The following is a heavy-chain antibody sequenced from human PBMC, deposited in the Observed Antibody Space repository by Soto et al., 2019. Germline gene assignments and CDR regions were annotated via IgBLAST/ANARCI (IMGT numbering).Heavy chain of an antibody. CDR3: ARGRLISLYYFDY. V-gene: IGHV3-13*01. CDR1: GFTFSNYD. Sequence: EVQLVESGGGLVQPGGSLRLSCAASGFTFSNYDMHWVRHVTGKGLEWVSTIGTAGDTYYPGSVKARFTISKENAKISLYLQMNSLRAEDTAVYYCARGRLISLYYFDYWGQGTLVTVSS. J-gene: IGHJ4*02. CDR2: IGTAGDT. D-gene: IGHD2-15*01.